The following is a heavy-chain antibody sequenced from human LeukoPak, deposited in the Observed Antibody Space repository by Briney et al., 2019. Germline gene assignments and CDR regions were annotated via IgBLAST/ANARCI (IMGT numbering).Heavy chain of an antibody. J-gene: IGHJ4*02. CDR3: ARDRCPSANCYSGFDS. D-gene: IGHD2-21*02. CDR1: GDSIDIPDYY. CDR2: IYRSWST. Sequence: SETLSLTCTVSGDSIDIPDYYWTWVRQPPGKGLEWIGNIYRSWSTYYHPSLKSRLTISMDTSKNQFSLKLTSVTAADTAIYYCARDRCPSANCYSGFDSWGQGSLVTVSS. V-gene: IGHV4-30-4*08.